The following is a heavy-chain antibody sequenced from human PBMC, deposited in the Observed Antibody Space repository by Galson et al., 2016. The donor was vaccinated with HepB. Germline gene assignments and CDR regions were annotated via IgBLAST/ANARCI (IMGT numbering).Heavy chain of an antibody. Sequence: SVKVSCKVSGYTLTALSMHWVRQAPGKGLEWMGGFDLEDDETIYAQKFQGRVTMTEDTYTDTAYMELSSLRSDDTAVYYCAAEGDPGGKPWFDPWGQGTLVTVSS. CDR2: FDLEDDET. CDR1: GYTLTALS. CDR3: AAEGDPGGKPWFDP. D-gene: IGHD2-21*02. J-gene: IGHJ5*02. V-gene: IGHV1-24*01.